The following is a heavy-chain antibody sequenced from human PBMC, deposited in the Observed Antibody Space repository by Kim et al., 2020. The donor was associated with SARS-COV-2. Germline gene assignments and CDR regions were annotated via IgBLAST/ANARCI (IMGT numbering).Heavy chain of an antibody. CDR2: ISSGGGTA. Sequence: GGSLRLPCAASGFTFSSFEMNWVRQAPGKGLEWVSYISSGGGTAYYADSVKGRFTISRDNAKNSLYLQMSSLRAEDTAVYYCARDLWFWSGYYPSLSWGQGTLVTVSS. CDR3: ARDLWFWSGYYPSLS. D-gene: IGHD3-3*01. V-gene: IGHV3-48*03. CDR1: GFTFSSFE. J-gene: IGHJ4*02.